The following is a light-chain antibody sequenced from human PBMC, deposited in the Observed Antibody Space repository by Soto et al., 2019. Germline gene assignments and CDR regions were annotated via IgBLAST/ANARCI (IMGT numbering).Light chain of an antibody. V-gene: IGLV4-69*01. J-gene: IGLJ3*02. CDR1: SGHSRYA. CDR2: LNSDGSH. CDR3: QTCGTGIPWV. Sequence: QPVLTQSPSASASLGASVNLTCTLSSGHSRYAIAWHQQQPEKGPRYLMRLNSDGSHNQGDGIPDRFSGSTSGAERYLTISSLQSEDEADYYCQTCGTGIPWVFGGGTKVTVL.